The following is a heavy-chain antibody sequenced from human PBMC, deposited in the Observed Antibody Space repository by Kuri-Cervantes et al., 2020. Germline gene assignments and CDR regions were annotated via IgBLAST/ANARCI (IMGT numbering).Heavy chain of an antibody. D-gene: IGHD3-9*01. CDR1: GFTVSSNY. Sequence: GGSLRLSCAASGFTVSSNYMSWVRQAPGKGLEWVANIKQDGSEKYYVDSVKGRFTISRDNAKNSLYLQMNSLRAEDTAVYYCARAWGDILTGYWGDAFDIWGQGTMVTVSS. CDR3: ARAWGDILTGYWGDAFDI. V-gene: IGHV3-7*01. J-gene: IGHJ3*02. CDR2: IKQDGSEK.